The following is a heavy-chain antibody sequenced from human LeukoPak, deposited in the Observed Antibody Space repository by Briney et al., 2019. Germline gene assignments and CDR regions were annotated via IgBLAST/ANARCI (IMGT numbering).Heavy chain of an antibody. CDR3: ARDSSTSSLADP. V-gene: IGHV1-46*01. CDR2: INPSGGGT. J-gene: IGHJ5*02. D-gene: IGHD2-2*01. CDR1: GGTFSSYA. Sequence: ASVKVSCKASGGTFSSYAISWVRQAPGQGLEWMGIINPSGGGTSYAQKFQGRLTMTRDTPTSTVYMEPTSLRSEDTAVYYCARDSSTSSLADPWGQGTLVTVSS.